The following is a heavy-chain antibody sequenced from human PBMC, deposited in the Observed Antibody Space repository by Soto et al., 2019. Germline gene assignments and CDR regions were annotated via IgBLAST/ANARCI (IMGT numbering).Heavy chain of an antibody. CDR1: GFTVSSNY. J-gene: IGHJ6*02. Sequence: GGSLRLSCAASGFTVSSNYMSWVRQAPGKGLEWVSVIYSGGSTYYADSVKGRFTISRDNSKDTLYLQMNSLRAEDTAVYYCARGPPYSSSSGVYYYYYGMDVWGQGTTVTVSS. CDR2: IYSGGST. V-gene: IGHV3-53*01. D-gene: IGHD6-6*01. CDR3: ARGPPYSSSSGVYYYYYGMDV.